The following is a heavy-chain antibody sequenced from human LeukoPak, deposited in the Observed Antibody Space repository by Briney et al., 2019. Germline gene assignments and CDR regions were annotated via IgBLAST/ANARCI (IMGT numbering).Heavy chain of an antibody. V-gene: IGHV3-73*01. D-gene: IGHD1-26*01. CDR3: TRHMVGATISDY. CDR2: IRSKANSYAT. J-gene: IGHJ4*02. CDR1: GSTFSGSA. Sequence: GGSLRLSCAASGSTFSGSAMHWVRQASGKGLEWVGRIRSKANSYATAYAASVKGRFTISRDDSKNTAYLQMNSLKTEDTAVYYCTRHMVGATISDYWGQGTLVTVSS.